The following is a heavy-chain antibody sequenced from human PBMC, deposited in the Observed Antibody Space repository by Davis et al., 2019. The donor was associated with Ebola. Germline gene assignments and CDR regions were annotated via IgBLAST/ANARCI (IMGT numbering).Heavy chain of an antibody. Sequence: LKISCAASGSSFHTYTINWFRQAPGRGLEWLAVISTDGSTTFYADSVKGRFTISRDNSKNTLSLQMNSLDTEDTAVYYCAGAVAGTEDFQYWGQGTLVTVSS. V-gene: IGHV3-30*04. CDR2: ISTDGSTT. J-gene: IGHJ4*02. D-gene: IGHD6-19*01. CDR1: GSSFHTYT. CDR3: AGAVAGTEDFQY.